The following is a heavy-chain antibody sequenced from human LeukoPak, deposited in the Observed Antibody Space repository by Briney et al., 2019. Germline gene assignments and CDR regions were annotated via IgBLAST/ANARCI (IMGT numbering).Heavy chain of an antibody. V-gene: IGHV4-39*01. CDR2: IYYSGSA. J-gene: IGHJ4*02. D-gene: IGHD3-16*02. Sequence: SETLSLTCTVSGDSIRRDNYYWGWIRQPPGKGLEWIGSIYYSGSAYYNPSLKSRVSISVDPSKSQFSLKLTSVTAADTAVYYCATHPLLDYWGQGSLVTVSS. CDR1: GDSIRRDNYY. CDR3: ATHPLLDY.